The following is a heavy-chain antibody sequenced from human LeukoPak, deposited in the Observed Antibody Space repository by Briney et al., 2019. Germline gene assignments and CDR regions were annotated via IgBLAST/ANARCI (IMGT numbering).Heavy chain of an antibody. D-gene: IGHD2-8*01. CDR3: ATNLMGGWREVHDS. CDR1: GYTFTSYY. CDR2: FDPEDDET. V-gene: IGHV1-24*01. J-gene: IGHJ4*02. Sequence: GASVKVSCKASGYTFTSYYMYWVRQAPGKGLEWMGGFDPEDDETIYAQKFQGRVTMAEDTSTDTAYMELSSLRFEDTAMYYCATNLMGGWREVHDSWGQGTLVTVSS.